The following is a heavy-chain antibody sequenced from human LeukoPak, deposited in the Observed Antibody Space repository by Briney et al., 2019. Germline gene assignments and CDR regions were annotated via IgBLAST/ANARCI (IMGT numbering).Heavy chain of an antibody. Sequence: GRSLRLSCAASAFTFSDYYMGWVRQAPGKGLEWVSYISSSGSTIYYAHSVQGRFTISRDNAKNSLYLQMNSLRAEDTAVYYCARGDYAGFDPWGQGTLVTVSS. V-gene: IGHV3-11*01. D-gene: IGHD3-16*01. CDR1: AFTFSDYY. CDR3: ARGDYAGFDP. CDR2: ISSSGSTI. J-gene: IGHJ5*02.